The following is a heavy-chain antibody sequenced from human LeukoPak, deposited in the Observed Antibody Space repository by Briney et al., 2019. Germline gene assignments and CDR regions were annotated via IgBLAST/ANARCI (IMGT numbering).Heavy chain of an antibody. CDR1: GFTFSSYA. D-gene: IGHD3-10*02. V-gene: IGHV3-23*01. CDR2: VSGSGAHT. Sequence: GGSLRLSCAASGFTFSSYAMTWVRQAPGKGLQWVSAVSGSGAHTYYADSVKGRFTISRDNAKNSLYLQMNSLRAEDTAVYYCAELGITMIGGVWGKGTTVTISS. J-gene: IGHJ6*04. CDR3: AELGITMIGGV.